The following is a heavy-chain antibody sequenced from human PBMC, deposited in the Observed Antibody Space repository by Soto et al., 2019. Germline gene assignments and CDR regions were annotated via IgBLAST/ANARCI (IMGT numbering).Heavy chain of an antibody. V-gene: IGHV4-59*08. CDR3: ARGPDRLRFLEWLPADV. J-gene: IGHJ6*02. CDR1: GGSISSYY. D-gene: IGHD3-3*01. CDR2: IYYSGST. Sequence: SETLSLTCTVSGGSISSYYWSWIRQPPGKGLEWIGYIYYSGSTNYNPSLKSRVTISVDTSKNQFSLKLSSVTAADTAVYYCARGPDRLRFLEWLPADVWGQGTTVTVSS.